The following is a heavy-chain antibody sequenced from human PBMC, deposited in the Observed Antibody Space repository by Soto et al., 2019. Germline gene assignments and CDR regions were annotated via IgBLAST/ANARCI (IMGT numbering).Heavy chain of an antibody. CDR2: IYHSGST. Sequence: QVQLQESGPGLLKPSQTLSLTCTVSGDSISSGGYYWSWIRQHPGKGLEWIGYIYHSGSTYYNPSLESLVTITVDTSHNQLSLKLSSVTAADTAVYYFAREYCSSTRCYPYFDYWGQGSLVTVSS. CDR1: GDSISSGGYY. V-gene: IGHV4-31*01. CDR3: AREYCSSTRCYPYFDY. J-gene: IGHJ4*02. D-gene: IGHD2-2*01.